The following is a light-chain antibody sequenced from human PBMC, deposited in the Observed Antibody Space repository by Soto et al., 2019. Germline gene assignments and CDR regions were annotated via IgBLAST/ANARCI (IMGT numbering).Light chain of an antibody. CDR1: QSVSSN. CDR3: QQYNDWPTT. CDR2: GAS. Sequence: EIVMTQSPGTLSLSPGERATLSCRASQSVSSNLAWYQQIPGQAPRLLIYGASTRATGIPARFSGSGSGTEFTLAISSLQSEDFAVYYCQQYNDWPTTFGLGTKVDI. V-gene: IGKV3-15*01. J-gene: IGKJ1*01.